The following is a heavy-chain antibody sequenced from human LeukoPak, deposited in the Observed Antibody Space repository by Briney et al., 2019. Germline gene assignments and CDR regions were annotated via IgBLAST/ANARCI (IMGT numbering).Heavy chain of an antibody. V-gene: IGHV1-2*02. CDR1: GYTFTGYY. CDR2: INPNSGGT. J-gene: IGHJ5*01. CDR3: ARDPTQDYSSSRYGPNWFDP. D-gene: IGHD6-13*01. Sequence: ASVKVSCKASGYTFTGYYMHWVRQAPGQGVEWMGWINPNSGGTNYAQRFQGRVTMTRDTSISTAFMEVSRLRSDDTAVYYCARDPTQDYSSSRYGPNWFDPWGQGTLVTVSS.